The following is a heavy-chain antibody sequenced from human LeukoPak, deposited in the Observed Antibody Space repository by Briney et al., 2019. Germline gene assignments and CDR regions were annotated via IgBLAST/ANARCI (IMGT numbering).Heavy chain of an antibody. V-gene: IGHV3-23*01. Sequence: PGGSLRLSCVVSGFTFSDYAMSWVRQVPEKGLDWVSVISGSAHKIRYADSVKGRFTISRDNSENTVYLQMNNLRAEDTALYYCAGRPTGYSSGYVYWGQGALVTVSS. CDR1: GFTFSDYA. J-gene: IGHJ4*02. D-gene: IGHD5-18*01. CDR3: AGRPTGYSSGYVY. CDR2: ISGSAHKI.